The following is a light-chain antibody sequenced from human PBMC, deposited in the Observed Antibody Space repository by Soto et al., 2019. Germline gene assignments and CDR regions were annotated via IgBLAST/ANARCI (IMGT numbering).Light chain of an antibody. J-gene: IGKJ2*01. Sequence: DIMMTQIPLSLSVTPGRAASISCKSSQTARHTDGRTYLYWYRQEPGQPPHLLIYEVSNRFSGVPERFRGRGSGTDFTLNISRVEADDVGVCDCMQSIDHSPTFGQGTKLEIK. CDR2: EVS. V-gene: IGKV2D-29*01. CDR1: QTARHTDGRTY. CDR3: MQSIDHSPT.